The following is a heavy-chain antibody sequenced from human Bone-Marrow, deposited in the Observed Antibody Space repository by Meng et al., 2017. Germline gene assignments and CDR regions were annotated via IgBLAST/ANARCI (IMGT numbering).Heavy chain of an antibody. CDR3: ASGRSSFDGFHI. J-gene: IGHJ3*02. Sequence: EVKLVASGEGSVKRGWSLGLSCAASGFTVSTHYMTWVRQAPGKGLEWVSVISSGGTTYYADSVKGRFTISRDSSKNTLYLQMNSLRAEDTAVYFCASGRSSFDGFHIWGQGTMVTVSS. D-gene: IGHD6-13*01. CDR2: ISSGGTT. V-gene: IGHV3-66*01. CDR1: GFTVSTHY.